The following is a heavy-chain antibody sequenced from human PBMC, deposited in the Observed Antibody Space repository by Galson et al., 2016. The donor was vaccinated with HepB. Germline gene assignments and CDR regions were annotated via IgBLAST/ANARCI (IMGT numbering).Heavy chain of an antibody. CDR3: AKDSRSPYIETYFDY. D-gene: IGHD1-26*01. V-gene: IGHV3-23*01. J-gene: IGHJ4*02. CDR2: ISGSCGSI. Sequence: SLRLSCAVSGFTFSSYAMNWVRRAPGPGLEWVSGISGSCGSIFYADSVKGRVTISRDNSKNTLYLQMNSLRAEDTAIYYCAKDSRSPYIETYFDYWGQGTLVTVSS. CDR1: GFTFSSYA.